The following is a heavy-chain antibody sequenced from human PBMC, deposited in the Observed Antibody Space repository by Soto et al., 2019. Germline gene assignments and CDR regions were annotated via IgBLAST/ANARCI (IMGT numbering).Heavy chain of an antibody. V-gene: IGHV4-31*03. Sequence: QVQLQESGPGLVKPSQTLSLTYTVSGGSISTGGYYWSWIRQQPGMGLEWIGDIYYSGSTYYTPSLKSRVTISVDTSKNQIYLKLSSVSAAYTAVYYCAREPLTWGPGTVVTGSS. CDR1: GGSISTGGYY. CDR2: IYYSGST. CDR3: AREPLT. J-gene: IGHJ4*02.